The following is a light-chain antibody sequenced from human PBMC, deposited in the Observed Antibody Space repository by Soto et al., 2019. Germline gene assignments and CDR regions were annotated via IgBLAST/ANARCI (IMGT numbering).Light chain of an antibody. CDR3: QQTYTTPEIT. CDR2: GAS. J-gene: IGKJ5*01. Sequence: MQMTHPPSSPSASLRYRVTITCRASQSISIYLNWYQLKPGKAPNLLMYGASYLKSGVPTRFSGSGSGTDFTLTISSLQPEDFAIYYCQQTYTTPEITFGQGTRLEIK. V-gene: IGKV1-39*01. CDR1: QSISIY.